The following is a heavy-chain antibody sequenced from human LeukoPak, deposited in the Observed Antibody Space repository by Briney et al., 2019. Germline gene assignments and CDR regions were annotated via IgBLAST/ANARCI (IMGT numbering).Heavy chain of an antibody. CDR2: INARNVNK. CDR1: VYTFTSYV. D-gene: IGHD3-22*01. J-gene: IGHJ4*02. Sequence: ASLRVSCKDSVYTFTSYVISWVRQTPGHRRECVGGINARNVNKKNSHKFQGGDTITRDTSTRAAYMELSSLRSEDTAVYCSASPWPNYYDSSSYYLFWGQGTLVTVSS. V-gene: IGHV1-18*01. CDR3: ASPWPNYYDSSSYYLF.